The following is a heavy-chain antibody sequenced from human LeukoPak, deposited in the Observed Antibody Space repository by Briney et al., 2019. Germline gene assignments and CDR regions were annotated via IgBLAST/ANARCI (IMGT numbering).Heavy chain of an antibody. D-gene: IGHD6-19*01. CDR1: GFTFSNFE. Sequence: PGGSLRLSCAASGFTFSNFEMNWVRQAPGKGLEWLSYISSSGTNIYYADSVKGRFTISRDNVQNSLYLQMDSLSVEDRAVYYCARGRSGPIAGAVNFDYWGQGILVTVSS. CDR2: ISSSGTNI. CDR3: ARGRSGPIAGAVNFDY. V-gene: IGHV3-48*03. J-gene: IGHJ4*02.